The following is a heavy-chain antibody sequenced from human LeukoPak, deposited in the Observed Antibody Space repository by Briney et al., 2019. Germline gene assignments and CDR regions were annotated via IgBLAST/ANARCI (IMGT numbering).Heavy chain of an antibody. CDR1: GGSFSGYY. CDR2: INHSGST. D-gene: IGHD6-25*01. Sequence: SETLSLTCAVYGGSFSGYYWSWIRQPPGKGLEWIGEINHSGSTNYNPSLKSRVTISVDTSKNQFSLKLSSVTAADTAVYYCARASSEQAFDIWGQGTMVTVSS. V-gene: IGHV4-34*01. CDR3: ARASSEQAFDI. J-gene: IGHJ3*02.